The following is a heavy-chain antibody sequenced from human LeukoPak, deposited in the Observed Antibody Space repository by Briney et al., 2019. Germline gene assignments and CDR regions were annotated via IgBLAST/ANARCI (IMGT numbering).Heavy chain of an antibody. V-gene: IGHV3-21*01. D-gene: IGHD5-24*01. CDR1: GFTFSSYS. CDR3: ARGRPNGATNLGDY. Sequence: PGGSLRLSCAASGFTFSSYSMNWVRQAPGKGLEWVSSISSSSSYIYYADSVKGRFTISRDNAKNSLYLQMNSLRAEDTAVYYCARGRPNGATNLGDYWGQGTLVTVSS. J-gene: IGHJ4*02. CDR2: ISSSSSYI.